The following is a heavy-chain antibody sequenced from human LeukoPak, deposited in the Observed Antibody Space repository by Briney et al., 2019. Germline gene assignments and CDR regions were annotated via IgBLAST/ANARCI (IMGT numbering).Heavy chain of an antibody. CDR2: IIPIFGTA. J-gene: IGHJ4*02. CDR1: GGAFSSYA. Sequence: SVKVSCKASGGAFSSYAISWVRQAPGQGLEWMGGIIPIFGTANYAQKFQGRVTITADESTSTAYMELSSLRSEDTAVYYCARVYDSSGYYLDYWGQGTLVTVSS. CDR3: ARVYDSSGYYLDY. D-gene: IGHD3-22*01. V-gene: IGHV1-69*13.